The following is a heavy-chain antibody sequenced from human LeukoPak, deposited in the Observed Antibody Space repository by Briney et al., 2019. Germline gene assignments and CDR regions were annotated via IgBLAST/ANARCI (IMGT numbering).Heavy chain of an antibody. CDR1: GYTFTSFA. CDR2: INPNSGGT. D-gene: IGHD2/OR15-2a*01. Sequence: GASVKVSCKTFGYTFTSFAMSWVRQAPGQGIGWMGWINPNSGGTNYAQKFQGRVTMTRDTSISTAYMELSRLRSDDTAVYYCARSTTPNENEYFEHWGQGTLVTVSS. J-gene: IGHJ1*01. V-gene: IGHV1-2*02. CDR3: ARSTTPNENEYFEH.